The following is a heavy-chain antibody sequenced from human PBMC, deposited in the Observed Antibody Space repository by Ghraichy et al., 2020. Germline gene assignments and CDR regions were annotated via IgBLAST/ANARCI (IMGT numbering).Heavy chain of an antibody. V-gene: IGHV3-21*01. J-gene: IGHJ3*02. CDR1: GFTFSSYS. CDR3: ARDRGTKDAFDI. D-gene: IGHD3-16*01. Sequence: GGSLRLSCAASGFTFSSYSMNWVRQAPGKGLEWVSSISSSSSYIYYADSVKGRFTISRDNAKNSLYLQMNSLRAEDTAVYYCARDRGTKDAFDIWGQGTMVTVSS. CDR2: ISSSSSYI.